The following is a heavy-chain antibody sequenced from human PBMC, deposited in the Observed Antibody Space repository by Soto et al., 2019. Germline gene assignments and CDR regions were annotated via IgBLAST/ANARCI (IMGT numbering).Heavy chain of an antibody. V-gene: IGHV3-49*03. CDR2: IRSKAYGGTT. CDR3: TTNYYDSSGYDNWFDP. J-gene: IGHJ5*02. CDR1: GFTFGDYA. Sequence: GGSLILSCTASGFTFGDYAMSWFRQAPGKGLEWVGFIRSKAYGGTTEYAASVKGRFTISRDDSKSIAYLQMNSLKTEDTAVYYCTTNYYDSSGYDNWFDPWGQGTLVTVSS. D-gene: IGHD3-22*01.